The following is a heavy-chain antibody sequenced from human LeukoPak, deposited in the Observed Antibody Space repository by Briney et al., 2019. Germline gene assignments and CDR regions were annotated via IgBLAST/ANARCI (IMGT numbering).Heavy chain of an antibody. D-gene: IGHD2-2*01. Sequence: SVKVSCKASGGTFSSYAISWVRQAPGQGLEWMGGIIPIFGTANYAQKFQGRVTIAADESTSTAYMELSSLRSEDTAVYYCARGDCSSTSCYVLRSYGMDVWGQGTTVTVSS. CDR2: IIPIFGTA. CDR3: ARGDCSSTSCYVLRSYGMDV. CDR1: GGTFSSYA. V-gene: IGHV1-69*01. J-gene: IGHJ6*02.